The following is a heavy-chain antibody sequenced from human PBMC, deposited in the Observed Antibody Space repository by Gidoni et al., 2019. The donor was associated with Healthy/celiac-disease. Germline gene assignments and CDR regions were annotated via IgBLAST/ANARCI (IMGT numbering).Heavy chain of an antibody. CDR1: GGTFSSYA. CDR3: ARVQYSSGWSYYYYYGMDV. CDR2: IIPIFGTA. V-gene: IGHV1-69*01. D-gene: IGHD6-19*01. J-gene: IGHJ6*02. Sequence: GGTFSSYAISWVRQAPGQGLEWMGGIIPIFGTANYAQKFQGRVTITADESTSTAYMELSSLRSEDTAVYYCARVQYSSGWSYYYYYGMDVWGQGTTVTVSS.